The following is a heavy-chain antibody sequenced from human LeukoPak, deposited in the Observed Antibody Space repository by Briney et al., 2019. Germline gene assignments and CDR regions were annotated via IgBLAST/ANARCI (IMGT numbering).Heavy chain of an antibody. CDR2: ISTAGTTV. J-gene: IGHJ5*02. D-gene: IGHD3-10*01. CDR1: GFTFSGYS. V-gene: IGHV3-48*04. CDR3: AKAAPDIELLWFGESPLDP. Sequence: PGGSLRLSCAASGFTFSGYSLNWVRQAPGKGLEWISYISTAGTTVYYADSVKGRFAISRDNAKNSLYLQMNSLRVEDTAVYYCAKAAPDIELLWFGESPLDPWGQGTLVTVSS.